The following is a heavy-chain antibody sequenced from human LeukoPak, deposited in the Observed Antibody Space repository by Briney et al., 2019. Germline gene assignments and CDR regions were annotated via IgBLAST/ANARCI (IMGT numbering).Heavy chain of an antibody. CDR2: INHSGST. Sequence: PSETLSLTCAVYGGSFSGYYWSWIRQPPGKGLEWIGEINHSGSTNYNPSLKSRVTISVDTSKNQFSLKLSSVTAADTAVYYCARGLRAPGPQGRYFDLWGRGTLVTVSS. V-gene: IGHV4-34*01. CDR1: GGSFSGYY. D-gene: IGHD1-14*01. J-gene: IGHJ2*01. CDR3: ARGLRAPGPQGRYFDL.